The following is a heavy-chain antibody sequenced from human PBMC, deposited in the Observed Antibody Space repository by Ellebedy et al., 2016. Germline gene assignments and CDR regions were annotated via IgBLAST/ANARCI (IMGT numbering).Heavy chain of an antibody. CDR2: ISASGDNT. D-gene: IGHD4-11*01. CDR3: AKDLLYYSIYPYFDF. V-gene: IGHV3-23*01. J-gene: IGHJ4*02. CDR1: GFTSRRYA. Sequence: GGSLRLSCAASGFTSRRYAMSWVRQAPGKGLEWVPTISASGDNTYYADSVKGRFTISRDNSRNMLDLQMNSLRAEDTAIYYCAKDLLYYSIYPYFDFWGQGTLVTVSS.